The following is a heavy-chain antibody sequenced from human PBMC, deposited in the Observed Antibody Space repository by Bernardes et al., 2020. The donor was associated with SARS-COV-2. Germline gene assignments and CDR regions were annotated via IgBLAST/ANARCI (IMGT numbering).Heavy chain of an antibody. J-gene: IGHJ3*02. Sequence: GACLKSSNHSSGSCITPCWSSWVRPIPGKRLEWLASSNPADSSSNYRPSFHGRVATSTDTSPSTSYLHWSSLKASDTAMYFCVRHLGYSESSVYYSNDAFDIWGQGTIGSVS. CDR1: GSCITPCW. D-gene: IGHD3-22*01. CDR3: VRHLGYSESSVYYSNDAFDI. V-gene: IGHV5-10-1*01. CDR2: SNPADSSS.